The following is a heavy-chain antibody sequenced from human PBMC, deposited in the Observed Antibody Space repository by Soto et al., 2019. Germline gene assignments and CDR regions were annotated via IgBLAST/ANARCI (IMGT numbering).Heavy chain of an antibody. D-gene: IGHD6-19*01. CDR1: GYTFTGYY. V-gene: IGHV1-2*02. J-gene: IGHJ4*02. Sequence: ASVKVSCKASGYTFTGYYMHWVRQAPGQGLEWMGWINPNSGGANYAQKFQGRVTMTRDTSISTAYMELSRLRSDDTAVYYCARARDSSGWYYFDYWGQGTLVTVSS. CDR2: INPNSGGA. CDR3: ARARDSSGWYYFDY.